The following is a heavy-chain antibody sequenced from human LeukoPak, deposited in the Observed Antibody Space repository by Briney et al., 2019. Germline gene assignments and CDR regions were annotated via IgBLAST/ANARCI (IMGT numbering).Heavy chain of an antibody. D-gene: IGHD3-16*01. CDR1: GVSFSGYY. Sequence: PSETLSLTYAVDGVSFSGYYWSWIRKSPGKGLEWIGKINHSGSTDYNPSLKSRLTISLDTSKNQFSLKLSSMTAADTAVYYCARHITFGEPTPDAFDMWGQGTMVIVSS. CDR2: INHSGST. CDR3: ARHITFGEPTPDAFDM. V-gene: IGHV4-34*01. J-gene: IGHJ3*02.